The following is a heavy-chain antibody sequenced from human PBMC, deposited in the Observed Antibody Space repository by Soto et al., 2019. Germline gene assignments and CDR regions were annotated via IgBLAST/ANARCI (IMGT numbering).Heavy chain of an antibody. V-gene: IGHV1-69*12. CDR2: IIPIFGTA. CDR3: ARVIRHDAYDPVDDAFDI. D-gene: IGHD5-12*01. Sequence: QVQLVQSGAEVKKPGSSVKVSCKASGGTFSSYAISWVRQAPGQGLEWMGGIIPIFGTANYAQKFQGRVTITADESTSTAYMELSSLRSEDTAVYYCARVIRHDAYDPVDDAFDIWGQGTMVTVSS. CDR1: GGTFSSYA. J-gene: IGHJ3*02.